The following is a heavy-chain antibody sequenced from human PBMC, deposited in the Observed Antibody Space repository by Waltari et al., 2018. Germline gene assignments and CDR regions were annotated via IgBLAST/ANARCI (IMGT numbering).Heavy chain of an antibody. V-gene: IGHV1-69*12. CDR1: GGSFGTYA. CDR2: IIPIYGTP. D-gene: IGHD1-26*01. J-gene: IGHJ3*01. Sequence: QVHLVQSGAAVRKPGSSVKVYCEASGGSFGTYAIAWVRQAPGQGLEWMAGIIPIYGTPNYAQKFQGRVNVAADELTRTAYMELSSLRSDDTAIYYCAKRIVGGPFDVWGQGTMVTVSS. CDR3: AKRIVGGPFDV.